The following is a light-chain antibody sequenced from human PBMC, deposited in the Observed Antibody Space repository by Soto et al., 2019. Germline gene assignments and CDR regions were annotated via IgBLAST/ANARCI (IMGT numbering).Light chain of an antibody. J-gene: IGKJ1*01. CDR1: QSVSST. CDR2: GAS. Sequence: EIVMTQSPATLSVSPGERATLSCRASQSVSSTLAWYQQKPGQAPTLLIYGASTRATGIPARFSGSGSGTEFTLTISSLQSEDFAIYFCQQYNNWPPDRTFGQGTKVEIK. V-gene: IGKV3-15*01. CDR3: QQYNNWPPDRT.